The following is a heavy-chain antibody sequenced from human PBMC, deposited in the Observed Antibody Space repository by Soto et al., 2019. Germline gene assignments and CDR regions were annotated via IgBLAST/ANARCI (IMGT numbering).Heavy chain of an antibody. CDR3: ARAPGGVVQGIDY. CDR2: IDSDGSTT. D-gene: IGHD2-21*01. J-gene: IGHJ4*02. Sequence: EVQLVESGGGLVQPGGSLRLSCAASGFTFSSYWMHWVRQAPGKGLVWVSRIDSDGSTTNYADSVKGRFTISRDNAKNTLYLHMNSLRTEDTAVYYCARAPGGVVQGIDYWGQGTLVTVSS. CDR1: GFTFSSYW. V-gene: IGHV3-74*01.